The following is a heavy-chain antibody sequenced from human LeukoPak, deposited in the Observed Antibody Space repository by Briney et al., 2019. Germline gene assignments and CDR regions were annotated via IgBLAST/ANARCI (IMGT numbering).Heavy chain of an antibody. CDR2: IGAYAART. CDR3: ARRERIAVAC. CDR1: GFDFSSYA. V-gene: IGHV3-23*01. Sequence: GGSLRLSCVASGFDFSSYAMTWVRQAPGRGLEWVSTIGAYAARTYYAHSVKGRFTTSRDNSKNTLYLQMNSLRAEDTAVYYCARRERIAVACWGQGTLVTVSS. D-gene: IGHD6-19*01. J-gene: IGHJ4*02.